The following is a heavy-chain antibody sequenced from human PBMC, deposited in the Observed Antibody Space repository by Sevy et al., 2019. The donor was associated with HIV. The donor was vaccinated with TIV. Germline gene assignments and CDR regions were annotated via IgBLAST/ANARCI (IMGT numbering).Heavy chain of an antibody. CDR3: TTGGSLFQH. CDR2: FKSKTDGGTT. V-gene: IGHV3-15*01. Sequence: GGSLRLSCVASGFTFSNVWMSWVRQAPGQGLEWVGHFKSKTDGGTTDYAAPVRGRFTISRDDSKNTLYLQMNSLKTEDTAVYYCTTGGSLFQHWGQGTLVTVSS. J-gene: IGHJ1*01. D-gene: IGHD3-16*01. CDR1: GFTFSNVW.